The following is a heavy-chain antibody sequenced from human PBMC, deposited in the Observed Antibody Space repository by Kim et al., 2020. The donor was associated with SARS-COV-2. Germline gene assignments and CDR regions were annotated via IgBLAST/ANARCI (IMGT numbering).Heavy chain of an antibody. J-gene: IGHJ6*02. D-gene: IGHD3-16*02. Sequence: GGSLRLSCAASGFIFSSYEMDWVRQAPGKGLEWVSYISDSGSNRYYADSVKGRFTISRDNAKNSLYLEMNSLRAEDTAVYYCARIVISARGFTMDVWGQGTTVTVSS. CDR2: ISDSGSNR. CDR1: GFIFSSYE. CDR3: ARIVISARGFTMDV. V-gene: IGHV3-48*03.